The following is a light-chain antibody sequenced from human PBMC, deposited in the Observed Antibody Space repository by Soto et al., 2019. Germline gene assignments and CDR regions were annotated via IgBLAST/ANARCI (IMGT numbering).Light chain of an antibody. Sequence: SVLTQAASVSGSPGQSITISCTGTSSDVGGYNYVSWYQQHPGKVPKLMIYDVSNRPSGVSNRFSGSKSGNTASLTISGPQAEDEADYYCSSYTSSSTLYVFGTGTKVTVL. CDR2: DVS. CDR3: SSYTSSSTLYV. V-gene: IGLV2-14*01. J-gene: IGLJ1*01. CDR1: SSDVGGYNY.